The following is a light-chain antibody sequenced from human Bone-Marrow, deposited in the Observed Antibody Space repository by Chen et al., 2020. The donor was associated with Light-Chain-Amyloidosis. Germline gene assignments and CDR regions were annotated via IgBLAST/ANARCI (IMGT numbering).Light chain of an antibody. CDR3: QVWDRSSDRPV. V-gene: IGLV3-21*02. Sequence: SYVLTQPSPGSVAPGQTGTIACGGNNIGSTSVHWYQQPPGQAPLLVVYDDNDRPSGIPERLSGSNSGNTATLTISRVEAGDEADYYCQVWDRSSDRPVFGGGTKLTVL. J-gene: IGLJ3*02. CDR2: DDN. CDR1: NIGSTS.